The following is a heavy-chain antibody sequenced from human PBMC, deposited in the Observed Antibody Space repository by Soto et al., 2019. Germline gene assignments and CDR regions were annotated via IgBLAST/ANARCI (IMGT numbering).Heavy chain of an antibody. CDR2: INHSGST. Sequence: QVQLQQWGAGLLKPSETLSLTCAVYGGSFSGYYWSWIRQHPGKGLEWIGEINHSGSTNYNPSLKRRVTISVYTSKNQFSLKLRSVTAADTDVYSCARGWAAAGFFDYWGQGTLVTVSS. CDR3: ARGWAAAGFFDY. D-gene: IGHD6-13*01. CDR1: GGSFSGYY. J-gene: IGHJ4*02. V-gene: IGHV4-34*01.